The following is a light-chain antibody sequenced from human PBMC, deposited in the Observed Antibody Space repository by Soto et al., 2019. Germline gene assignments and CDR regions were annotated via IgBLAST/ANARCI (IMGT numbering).Light chain of an antibody. V-gene: IGKV3D-20*02. CDR2: GAS. CDR3: QQRSNWWT. J-gene: IGKJ1*01. CDR1: QSVSSNY. Sequence: EIGLTQSPGTLSSSTGERITLSCRASQSVSSNYLAWYQRKPGQAPRLLIYGASTRATGIPARFSGSGSGTDFTLTISSLEPEDFAVYYCQQRSNWWTFGQGTKVDI.